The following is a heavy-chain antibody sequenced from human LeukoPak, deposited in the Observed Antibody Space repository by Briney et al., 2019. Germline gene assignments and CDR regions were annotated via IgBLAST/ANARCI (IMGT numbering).Heavy chain of an antibody. D-gene: IGHD3-22*01. CDR2: ISAYNGNT. CDR1: GYTFTSYG. V-gene: IGHV1-18*01. Sequence: GASVKVSCKASGYTFTSYGISWVRQAPGQGLEWMGWISAYNGNTNYAQKLQDRVAMTTDTSTSTAYMELRSLRSDDTAVYYCAREGFDYYGSSGYFQSSNDAFDIWGQGTMVTVSS. CDR3: AREGFDYYGSSGYFQSSNDAFDI. J-gene: IGHJ3*02.